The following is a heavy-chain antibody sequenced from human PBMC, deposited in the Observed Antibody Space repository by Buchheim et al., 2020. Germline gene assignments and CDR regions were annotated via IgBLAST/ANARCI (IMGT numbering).Heavy chain of an antibody. J-gene: IGHJ4*02. CDR1: GFTFSSYG. V-gene: IGHV3-7*01. CDR3: ARDFGGGNVAPGLDY. Sequence: EVQLVESGGGVVQPGGSLRLSCAASGFTFSSYGMSWVRQAPGKGLEWVANIKQDGSEKYYADSVKGRFTISRDNSKNSLYLQMNSLRAEDTAVYYCARDFGGGNVAPGLDYWGQGTL. D-gene: IGHD4-23*01. CDR2: IKQDGSEK.